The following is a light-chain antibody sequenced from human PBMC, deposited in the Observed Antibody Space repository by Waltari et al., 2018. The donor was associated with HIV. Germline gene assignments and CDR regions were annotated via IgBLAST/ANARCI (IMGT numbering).Light chain of an antibody. Sequence: DIQLTQSPSFLSASVGDRVTITCRASQDISSYLAWYQQKPGKAPKLLIYAASTLHSGVPSRFSGTGSGTGTEFTLTINGLQPEDFAIYYCQQRNAYLMWTFGQGTKVEIK. J-gene: IGKJ1*01. V-gene: IGKV1-9*01. CDR2: AAS. CDR3: QQRNAYLMWT. CDR1: QDISSY.